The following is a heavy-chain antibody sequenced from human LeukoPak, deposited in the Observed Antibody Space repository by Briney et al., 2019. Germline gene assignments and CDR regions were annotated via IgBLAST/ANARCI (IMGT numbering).Heavy chain of an antibody. D-gene: IGHD1-26*01. CDR2: ISGSISSK. V-gene: IGHV3-21*01. CDR1: GFGFSSYT. Sequence: GGSLTLSCAASGFGFSSYTMNWARQAPGKGLEWVSSISGSISSKLYAESVKGRFTISRDNAKNSLYLQMNILRAEDTAVYYCVSGSYEGGYYGMDVWGQGTTVTVSS. J-gene: IGHJ6*02. CDR3: VSGSYEGGYYGMDV.